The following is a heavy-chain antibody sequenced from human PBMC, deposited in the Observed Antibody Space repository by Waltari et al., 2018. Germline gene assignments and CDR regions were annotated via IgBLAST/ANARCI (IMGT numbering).Heavy chain of an antibody. D-gene: IGHD3-10*01. Sequence: QVQLQESGPGLVKPSETLSLTCTVSGGSIRSYYWSWIRQPPGKGLEWIGYIYYSGSTNYNPSLKSRVTISVDTSKNQFSLKLSSVTAADTAVYYCARIRSGSGSYYYGMDVWGQGTTVTVSS. CDR1: GGSIRSYY. J-gene: IGHJ6*02. V-gene: IGHV4-59*08. CDR3: ARIRSGSGSYYYGMDV. CDR2: IYYSGST.